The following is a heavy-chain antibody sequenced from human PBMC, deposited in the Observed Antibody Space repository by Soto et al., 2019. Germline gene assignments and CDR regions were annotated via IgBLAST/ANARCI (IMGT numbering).Heavy chain of an antibody. D-gene: IGHD2-15*01. J-gene: IGHJ5*02. CDR2: ISYDGSNK. V-gene: IGHV3-30-3*01. Sequence: GGSLRLSCAASGFTFSSYAMHWVRQAPGKGLEWVAVISYDGSNKYYADSVKGRFTISRDNSKNTLYLQMNSLRAEDTAVYYCARDQYTGYCSGGSCYYDWFDPWGQGTLVTVSS. CDR1: GFTFSSYA. CDR3: ARDQYTGYCSGGSCYYDWFDP.